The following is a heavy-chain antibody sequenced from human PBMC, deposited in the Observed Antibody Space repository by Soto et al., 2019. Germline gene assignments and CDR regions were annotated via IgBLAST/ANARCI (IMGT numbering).Heavy chain of an antibody. CDR2: IYPGDSDT. CDR3: ARQGSNGAYYYYGMDV. J-gene: IGHJ6*02. CDR1: GYRFSSYW. Sequence: GESLKISCKGSGYRFSSYWIAWVRQMPGKGLEWMGIIYPGDSDTRYSPSLQGQVTFSVDKSNNTAYLQWSSLKASDTAMYYCARQGSNGAYYYYGMDVWGQGIAVTV. D-gene: IGHD2-8*01. V-gene: IGHV5-51*01.